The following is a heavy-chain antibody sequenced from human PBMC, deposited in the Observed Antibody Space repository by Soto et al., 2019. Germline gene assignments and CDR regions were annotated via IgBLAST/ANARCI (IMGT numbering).Heavy chain of an antibody. J-gene: IGHJ4*02. D-gene: IGHD5-18*01. CDR3: GRDQPGYSYGYGFGY. CDR1: GFTFSSYS. V-gene: IGHV3-21*01. CDR2: ISSSSSYI. Sequence: EVQLVESGGGLVKPGGSLRLSCAASGFTFSSYSMNWVRQAPGKGLEWVSSISSSSSYIYYADSVKGRFTNSRDNAKNSLYQQMNSLRAEDTVVYYCGRDQPGYSYGYGFGYWGQGTLVTLSS.